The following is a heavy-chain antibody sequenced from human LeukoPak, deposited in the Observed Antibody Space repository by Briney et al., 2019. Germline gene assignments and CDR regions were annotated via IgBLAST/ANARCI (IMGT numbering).Heavy chain of an antibody. CDR2: IHYDGSNK. V-gene: IGHV3-30*02. Sequence: PGGSLRLSCVASGFTYSHNGMHWVRQAPGKGLDWVAFIHYDGSNKYYADSVKGRFTISRDDSKNTLYLQMNSLRAEDTAVYYCAKAASKRTDYGDYAFYYYMDVWGKGTTVTISS. J-gene: IGHJ6*03. CDR1: GFTYSHNG. CDR3: AKAASKRTDYGDYAFYYYMDV. D-gene: IGHD4-17*01.